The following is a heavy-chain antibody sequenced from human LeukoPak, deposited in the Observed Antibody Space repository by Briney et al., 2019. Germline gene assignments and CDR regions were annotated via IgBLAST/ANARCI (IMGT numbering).Heavy chain of an antibody. CDR1: GYTFTGYY. CDR3: ASLPALRIFGVVIPYGMDV. Sequence: GASVTVSCKASGYTFTGYYMHWVRQAPGQGLEWMGWINPNSGGTNYAQKFQGRVTMTRDTSISTAYMELSRLRSDDTAVYYCASLPALRIFGVVIPYGMDVWGQGTTVTVSS. D-gene: IGHD3-3*01. CDR2: INPNSGGT. V-gene: IGHV1-2*02. J-gene: IGHJ6*02.